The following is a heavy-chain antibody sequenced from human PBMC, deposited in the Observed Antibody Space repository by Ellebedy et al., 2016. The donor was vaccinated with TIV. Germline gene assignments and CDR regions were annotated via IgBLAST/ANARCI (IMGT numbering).Heavy chain of an antibody. D-gene: IGHD3-10*01. CDR2: VYPADFDT. CDR1: GHSFTNSW. V-gene: IGHV5-51*01. J-gene: IGHJ4*02. CDR3: GREDYGSRTSFVDY. Sequence: GGSLRLXCEGSGHSFTNSWIHWVRQMPGKGLEWMGAVYPADFDTRYSPSFQGQVIISADKSITTAYLQWSSLKASDTAMYYCGREDYGSRTSFVDYWGQGTLVTVSS.